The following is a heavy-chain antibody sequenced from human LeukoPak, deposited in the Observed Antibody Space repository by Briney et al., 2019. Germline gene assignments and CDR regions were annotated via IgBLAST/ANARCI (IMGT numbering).Heavy chain of an antibody. CDR1: GFTVTSNY. CDR2: IYSGGGT. Sequence: GGSLRLSCAASGFTVTSNYMSWVRQAPGKGLEWVSVIYSGGGTNYADSVKGRFTISRDNSKNTLYLQMNSLRAEDTAVYYCARDLTGRRFGVVTLRYYWGQGTLVTVSS. D-gene: IGHD3-3*01. CDR3: ARDLTGRRFGVVTLRYY. V-gene: IGHV3-53*01. J-gene: IGHJ4*02.